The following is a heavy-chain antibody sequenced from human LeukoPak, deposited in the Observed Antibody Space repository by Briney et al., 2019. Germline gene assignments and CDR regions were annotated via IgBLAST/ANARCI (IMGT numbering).Heavy chain of an antibody. CDR1: GYTFTSYY. V-gene: IGHV1-46*01. D-gene: IGHD2-21*02. CDR3: ARLSYCGGHCYCFDY. Sequence: ASVKVSCKASGYTFTSYYMHWVRQAPGQGLEWMGIINPSGGSTSYAQKFQGRVTMTRDMSTRTVYMELSSLRSEDTAVYHCARLSYCGGHCYCFDYWGQGTLVTVSS. J-gene: IGHJ4*02. CDR2: INPSGGST.